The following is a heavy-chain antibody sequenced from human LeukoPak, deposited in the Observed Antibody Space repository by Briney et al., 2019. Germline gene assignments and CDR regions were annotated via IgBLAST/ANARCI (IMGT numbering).Heavy chain of an antibody. D-gene: IGHD6-19*01. V-gene: IGHV3-30*18. Sequence: GGSLRLSCAASGFTFSSYGMHWVRQAPGKGLEWVAVISYDGSNKYYADSVKGRFTISRDNSKNTLYLQMNSLRAEDTAVYYCAKALTSGWYLDAFNIWGQGTMVTVSS. CDR2: ISYDGSNK. CDR1: GFTFSSYG. CDR3: AKALTSGWYLDAFNI. J-gene: IGHJ3*02.